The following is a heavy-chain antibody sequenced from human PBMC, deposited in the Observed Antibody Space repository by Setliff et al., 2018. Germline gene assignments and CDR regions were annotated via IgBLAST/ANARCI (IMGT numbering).Heavy chain of an antibody. CDR1: GFTFSSYG. J-gene: IGHJ3*02. V-gene: IGHV3-33*06. D-gene: IGHD2-15*01. CDR2: IWYDGSNK. CDR3: AKGGYCSGGSCYSIHAFDI. Sequence: GGSLRLSCAASGFTFSSYGMHWVRQAPGKGLEWVAVIWYDGSNKYYADSVKGRFTISRDNSKNTLYLQMNSLRAEDTAVYYCAKGGYCSGGSCYSIHAFDIWGQGTKVTVSS.